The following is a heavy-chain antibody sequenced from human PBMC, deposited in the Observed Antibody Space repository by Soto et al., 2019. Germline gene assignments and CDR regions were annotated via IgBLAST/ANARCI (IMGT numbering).Heavy chain of an antibody. Sequence: SETLSLTCTVSGASISSYYWSWIRQPAGKGLEWIGRVYTSGSTNYNPSLKSRVTISVDTSKNQFPLKLSSVTAAYTAVYYCARDRMGSSYGYDYWGQGTLVTVSS. CDR2: VYTSGST. V-gene: IGHV4-4*07. J-gene: IGHJ4*02. CDR1: GASISSYY. D-gene: IGHD5-18*01. CDR3: ARDRMGSSYGYDY.